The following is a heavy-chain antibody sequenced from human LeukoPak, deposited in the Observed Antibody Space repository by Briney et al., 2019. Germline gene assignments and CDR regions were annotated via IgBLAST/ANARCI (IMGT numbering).Heavy chain of an antibody. CDR2: ISGGGVTT. CDR1: GFTSIAYA. V-gene: IGHV3-23*01. D-gene: IGHD3-16*01. Sequence: GGSLRLSCVGSGFTSIAYALTWARQTPGKGLEWVSGISGGGVTTYYADSVKGRFTISRDNSKNTLYLQMNSLRADDTAIYYCARNQQLGGHSYYYYGMDVWGQGTTVTVSS. J-gene: IGHJ6*02. CDR3: ARNQQLGGHSYYYYGMDV.